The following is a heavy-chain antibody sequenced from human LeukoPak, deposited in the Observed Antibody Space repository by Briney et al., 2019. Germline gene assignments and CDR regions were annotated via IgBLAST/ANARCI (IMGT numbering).Heavy chain of an antibody. J-gene: IGHJ4*02. CDR2: IYYSGST. CDR1: GGSISSSSYY. CDR3: ASRCLYYDSSGYYCRSDY. V-gene: IGHV4-39*07. D-gene: IGHD3-22*01. Sequence: SSETLSLTCTVSGGSISSSSYYWGWIRQPPGKGLEWIGSIYYSGSTYYNPSLKSRVTISVDTSKNQFSLKLSSVTAADTAVYYCASRCLYYDSSGYYCRSDYWGQGTLVTVSS.